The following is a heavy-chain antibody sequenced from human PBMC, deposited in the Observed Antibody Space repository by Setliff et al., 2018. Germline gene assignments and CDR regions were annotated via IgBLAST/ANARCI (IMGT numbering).Heavy chain of an antibody. V-gene: IGHV1-18*04. D-gene: IGHD2-2*03. CDR1: GYTFTAYY. CDR3: TRSRAPSLVLAIDFDY. CDR2: ISAYDGNT. Sequence: ASVKVSCKASGYTFTAYYIHWVRQAPGQGLEWMGWISAYDGNTDYAQTFQDRVTMTIDTSTKTVFMELRRLRSDDTAVYYCTRSRAPSLVLAIDFDYWGQGTLVTVSS. J-gene: IGHJ4*02.